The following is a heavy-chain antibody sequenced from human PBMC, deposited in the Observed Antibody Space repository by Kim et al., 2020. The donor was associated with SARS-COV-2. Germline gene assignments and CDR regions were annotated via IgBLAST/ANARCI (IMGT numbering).Heavy chain of an antibody. CDR3: ARDLRARYFDWLSEETLDY. V-gene: IGHV3-74*01. J-gene: IGHJ4*02. D-gene: IGHD3-9*01. Sequence: KSRFPISRDNAKNRLYLQMNSLRAEDTAVYYCARDLRARYFDWLSEETLDYWGQGTLVTVSS.